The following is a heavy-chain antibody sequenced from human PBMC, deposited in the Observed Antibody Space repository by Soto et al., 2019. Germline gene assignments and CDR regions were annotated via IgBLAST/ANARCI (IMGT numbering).Heavy chain of an antibody. Sequence: QVQLVQSGAEVKKPGSSVKVSCKASGGTFSSYTISWVRQAPGQGLEWMGRIIPILGIANYAQKFQGRVTITADKSTSTAYMELSSLRSEDTAVYYCAREELLEARGGDYWGQGTLVTVSS. CDR1: GGTFSSYT. CDR3: AREELLEARGGDY. CDR2: IIPILGIA. D-gene: IGHD1-26*01. J-gene: IGHJ4*02. V-gene: IGHV1-69*08.